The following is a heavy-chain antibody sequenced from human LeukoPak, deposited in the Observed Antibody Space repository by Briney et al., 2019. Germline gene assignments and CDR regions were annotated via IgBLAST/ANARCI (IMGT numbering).Heavy chain of an antibody. CDR1: GFTFSSYG. V-gene: IGHV3-30*18. Sequence: GGSLRLSCAASGFTFSSYGMHWVRQAPGKGLEWVAVISYDGSNKYYADSVKGRFTISRDNSKNTLYLQMNSLRAEDTAVYYCAKQHSSGWLYYFDYWGQGTLVTVSS. D-gene: IGHD6-19*01. J-gene: IGHJ4*02. CDR3: AKQHSSGWLYYFDY. CDR2: ISYDGSNK.